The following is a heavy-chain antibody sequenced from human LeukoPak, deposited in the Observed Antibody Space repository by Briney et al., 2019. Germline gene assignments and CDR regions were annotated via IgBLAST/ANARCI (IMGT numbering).Heavy chain of an antibody. Sequence: GGSLRLSCAASGFTFSSYWIHWVRQAPGKGLVWVSRINPDGGRTSYADSVKGRFTISRDNAKNTLFLQMNSLRAEDTAVYYCAKYRSGGDYRFDYWGQGTLVTVSS. V-gene: IGHV3-74*01. D-gene: IGHD4-17*01. J-gene: IGHJ4*02. CDR1: GFTFSSYW. CDR2: INPDGGRT. CDR3: AKYRSGGDYRFDY.